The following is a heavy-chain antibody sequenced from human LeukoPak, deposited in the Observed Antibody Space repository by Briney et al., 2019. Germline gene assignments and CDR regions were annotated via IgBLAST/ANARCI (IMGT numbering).Heavy chain of an antibody. V-gene: IGHV1-69*06. CDR1: GGTFSSYA. CDR2: IIPIFGTT. CDR3: ARDPITMVRGVIITNYGMDV. J-gene: IGHJ6*04. Sequence: ASVKVSCKAPGGTFSSYAISWVRQAPGQGLEWMGGIIPIFGTTNSAQKFQGRVTITADKSTSTVYMELSSLRSEDTAVYYCARDPITMVRGVIITNYGMDVWGKGTTVTVSS. D-gene: IGHD3-10*01.